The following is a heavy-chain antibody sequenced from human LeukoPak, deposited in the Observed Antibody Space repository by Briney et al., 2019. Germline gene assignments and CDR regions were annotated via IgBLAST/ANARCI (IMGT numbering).Heavy chain of an antibody. CDR1: GFPFSSYW. D-gene: IGHD1-1*01. V-gene: IGHV3-7*01. CDR2: IRQDGSDQ. CDR3: ARDRENYKYNFEGPRHYYYYYGMDV. Sequence: TAESLRLSCAASGFPFSSYWMTWVRQAPGKGLEWVAHIRQDGSDQDYVDSVKGRFTISRDNAKNSLYLQMNSLRAEDTAVYYCARDRENYKYNFEGPRHYYYYYGMDVWGQGTTVTVSS. J-gene: IGHJ6*02.